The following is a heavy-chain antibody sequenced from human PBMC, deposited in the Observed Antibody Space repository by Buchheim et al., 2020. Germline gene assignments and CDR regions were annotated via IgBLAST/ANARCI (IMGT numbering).Heavy chain of an antibody. D-gene: IGHD6-19*01. V-gene: IGHV3-48*02. CDR2: ISSSSSAI. J-gene: IGHJ4*02. CDR3: ARDSIPRGWYEDALDY. Sequence: EVQLVESGGGLVQPGGSLRLSCAASGFTFSSYSMNWVRQAPGKGLEWVSYISSSSSAIYYADSVKGRFTISRDKAKNSLYLQMNSLRDEDTAVYYCARDSIPRGWYEDALDYWGQGTL. CDR1: GFTFSSYS.